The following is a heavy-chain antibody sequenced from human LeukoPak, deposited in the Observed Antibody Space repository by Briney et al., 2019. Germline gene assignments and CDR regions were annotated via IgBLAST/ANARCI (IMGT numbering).Heavy chain of an antibody. CDR1: GVTVSSNY. D-gene: IGHD2-15*01. Sequence: GGSLRLSCAASGVTVSSNYMSWVRRAPGKGLEWVSVIYSGGSTYYADSVKGRFTISRDNSKNTLYLQMNSLRAEDTAVYYCAKVRRYCSGGSCPYYFDYWGQGTLVTVSS. J-gene: IGHJ4*02. V-gene: IGHV3-53*01. CDR3: AKVRRYCSGGSCPYYFDY. CDR2: IYSGGST.